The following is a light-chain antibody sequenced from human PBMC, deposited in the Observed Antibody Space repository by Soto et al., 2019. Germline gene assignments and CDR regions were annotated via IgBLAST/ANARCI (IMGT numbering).Light chain of an antibody. CDR3: SSYTSSSTRVV. Sequence: QSVLTQPASVSGSPGQSITISCTGTSSDVGGYNYVSWYQQHPGKAPKLMIYDVSNRPSGVSNRFSGSKSGNTASLTISGLQAEDEADYYFSSYTSSSTRVVFGGGTKLTVL. CDR2: DVS. CDR1: SSDVGGYNY. V-gene: IGLV2-14*01. J-gene: IGLJ2*01.